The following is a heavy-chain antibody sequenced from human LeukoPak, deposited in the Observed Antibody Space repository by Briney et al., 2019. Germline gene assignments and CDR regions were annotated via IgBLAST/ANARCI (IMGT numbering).Heavy chain of an antibody. J-gene: IGHJ3*02. D-gene: IGHD1-26*01. CDR2: IIPILGIA. CDR3: ARDRSGSPGSAFDI. Sequence: ASVKVSCKASGGTFSSYTISWVRQAPGQGLEWMGRIIPILGIANYAQKFQGRVTITADKSTSTAYVELSSLRSEDTAVYYCARDRSGSPGSAFDIWGQGTMVTVSS. V-gene: IGHV1-69*04. CDR1: GGTFSSYT.